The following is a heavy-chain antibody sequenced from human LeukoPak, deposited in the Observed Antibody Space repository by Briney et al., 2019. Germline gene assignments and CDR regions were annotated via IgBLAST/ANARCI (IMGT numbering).Heavy chain of an antibody. CDR2: ISDSGGSR. D-gene: IGHD3-22*01. CDR3: AKDESRGYYFFDY. J-gene: IGHJ4*02. CDR1: GFTFNNYA. Sequence: GGSLRLSCAASGFTFNNYAMSWVRQAPGKGLEWVSVISDSGGSRYYADSVKGRFTISRDNSKNTLYLQMSSLGVEDTAVFYCAKDESRGYYFFDYWGQGTLVTVSS. V-gene: IGHV3-23*01.